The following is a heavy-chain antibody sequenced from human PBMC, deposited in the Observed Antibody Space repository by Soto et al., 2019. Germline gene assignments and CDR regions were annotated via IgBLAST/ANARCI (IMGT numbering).Heavy chain of an antibody. CDR2: INPNSGGT. D-gene: IGHD6-19*01. J-gene: IGHJ5*02. Sequence: GSSVKVSCKASGYTFTSYGISWVRQAPGQGLEWMGWINPNSGGTNYAQKFQGRVTMTRDTSISTAYMEMSRLRSDDTAVYYCARGPQLQWLVLEVAWFDPWGQGTLVTVS. CDR3: ARGPQLQWLVLEVAWFDP. V-gene: IGHV1-2*02. CDR1: GYTFTSYG.